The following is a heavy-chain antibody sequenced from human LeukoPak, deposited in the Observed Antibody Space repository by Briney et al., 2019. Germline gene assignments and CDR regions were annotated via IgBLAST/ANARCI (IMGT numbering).Heavy chain of an antibody. CDR1: GFSFRSYW. Sequence: GGSLRLSCAASGFSFRSYWMHWVRQAPGKGLVWVSRINTDGTNTGYADSVKGRFTISRDNAKNTLYLQMNSLRVEDTAVYYCARDETGGYFENWGQGTLVTVSS. CDR2: INTDGTNT. V-gene: IGHV3-74*01. CDR3: ARDETGGYFEN. J-gene: IGHJ4*02. D-gene: IGHD3-10*01.